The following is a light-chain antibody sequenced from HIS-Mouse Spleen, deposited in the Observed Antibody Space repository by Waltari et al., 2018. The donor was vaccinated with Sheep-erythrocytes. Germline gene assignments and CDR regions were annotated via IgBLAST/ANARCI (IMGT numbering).Light chain of an antibody. CDR3: CSYAGSSTLV. V-gene: IGLV2-23*01. J-gene: IGLJ2*01. CDR1: SSDVGRYNL. Sequence: QSALTQPASVSGSPGQSLTIPCTGPSSDVGRYNLVPWYQQHPGKAPKLMIYEGSKRPSGVSNRFSGSKSGNTASLTISGLQAEDEADYYCCSYAGSSTLVFGGGTKLTVL. CDR2: EGS.